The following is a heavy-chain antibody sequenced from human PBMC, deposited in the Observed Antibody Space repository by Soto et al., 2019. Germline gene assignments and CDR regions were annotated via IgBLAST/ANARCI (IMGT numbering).Heavy chain of an antibody. D-gene: IGHD3-10*01. CDR3: ARGGSGLPRNFY. V-gene: IGHV3-74*01. CDR2: INSDGSST. Sequence: PGGSLRLACAASGFTFSSYWMHWVRQAPGKGLVWVSRINSDGSSTSYADSVKGRFTISRDNAKNTLYLQMNSLRAEDTAVYYCARGGSGLPRNFYWGQGTLVTVSS. CDR1: GFTFSSYW. J-gene: IGHJ4*02.